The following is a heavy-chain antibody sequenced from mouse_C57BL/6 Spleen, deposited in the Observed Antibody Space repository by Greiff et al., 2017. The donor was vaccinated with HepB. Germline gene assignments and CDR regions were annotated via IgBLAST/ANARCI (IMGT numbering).Heavy chain of an antibody. D-gene: IGHD4-1*01. Sequence: EVMLVESGGGLVQPGGSLSLSCAASGFTFTDYYMSWVRQPPGKALEWLGFIRNKANGYTTEYSASVKGRFTISRDNSQSFLYLQMNALRAEDRATYYCARYRTGTGRGFDYWGQGTTLTVSS. CDR2: IRNKANGYTT. J-gene: IGHJ2*01. CDR3: ARYRTGTGRGFDY. V-gene: IGHV7-3*01. CDR1: GFTFTDYY.